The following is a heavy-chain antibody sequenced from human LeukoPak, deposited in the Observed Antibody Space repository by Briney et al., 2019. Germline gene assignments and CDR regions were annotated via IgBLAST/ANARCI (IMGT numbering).Heavy chain of an antibody. CDR1: GYSISSDYY. J-gene: IGHJ4*02. V-gene: IGHV4-38-2*02. D-gene: IGHD3-16*02. CDR2: IYHSGST. CDR3: ARYDVWGSYRAFDY. Sequence: SETLSLTCTVSGYSISSDYYWGWIRQPPGKGLEWIGTIYHSGSTYYNPSLKSRVTISVDTSKNQFSLKLSSVTAADTAVYYCARYDVWGSYRAFDYWGQGTLVTVSS.